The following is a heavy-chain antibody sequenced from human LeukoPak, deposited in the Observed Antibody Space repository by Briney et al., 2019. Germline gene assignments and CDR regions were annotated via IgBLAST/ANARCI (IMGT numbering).Heavy chain of an antibody. CDR1: GGSISSYY. CDR2: IYYSGST. D-gene: IGHD6-19*01. CDR3: AREGVAVAGRAFDI. Sequence: SETLSLTCTVSGGSISSYYWSWIRQPPGKGLEWIGYIYYSGSTNYNPSLKSRVTISVDTSKNQLSLKLSSVTAADTAVYYCAREGVAVAGRAFDIWGQGTMVTVSS. V-gene: IGHV4-59*01. J-gene: IGHJ3*02.